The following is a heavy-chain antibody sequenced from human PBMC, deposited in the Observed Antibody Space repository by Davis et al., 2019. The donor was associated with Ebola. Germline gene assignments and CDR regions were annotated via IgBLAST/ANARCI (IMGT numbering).Heavy chain of an antibody. CDR2: LSYDGITK. V-gene: IGHV3-30*03. Sequence: GESLKISCAASTLTFSVDAMSWVRQAPGKGLEWVAILSYDGITKDYADSVKGRYTISRDNSKNTLFLQMNSLTADDSAVYYCTRDFDWHDGSWGQGTLVTVSS. CDR1: TLTFSVDA. D-gene: IGHD3-9*01. CDR3: TRDFDWHDGS. J-gene: IGHJ5*02.